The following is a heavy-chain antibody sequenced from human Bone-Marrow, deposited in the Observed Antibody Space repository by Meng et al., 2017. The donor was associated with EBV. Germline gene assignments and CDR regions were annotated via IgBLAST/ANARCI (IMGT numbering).Heavy chain of an antibody. CDR2: VYHSGRT. V-gene: IGHV4-4*02. D-gene: IGHD2-21*01. CDR1: GGSISRSDW. J-gene: IGHJ3*01. Sequence: QGQPLEPAPGRVKPSGPLSLTFAVSGGSISRSDWWIWVRQPPGKGLEWIGEVYHSGRTNYNPSLKSRVTISADKAKNEFSLKLTSVTAADTAVYYCARDPPGHCGGGYCYDAFDVWGQGTMVTVSS. CDR3: ARDPPGHCGGGYCYDAFDV.